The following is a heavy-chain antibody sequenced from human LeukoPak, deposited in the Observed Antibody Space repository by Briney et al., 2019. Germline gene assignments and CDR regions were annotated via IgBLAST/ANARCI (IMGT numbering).Heavy chain of an antibody. CDR1: GFTVSSNY. V-gene: IGHV3-53*05. D-gene: IGHD5-18*01. J-gene: IGHJ4*02. CDR2: IYSGGST. CDR3: AKAGYSYGGGYYFDY. Sequence: GGSLRLSCAASGFTVSSNYMSWVRQAPGKGLEWVSVIYSGGSTYYADSVKGRFTISRDNSKNTLYLQMNSLRAEDTAVYYCAKAGYSYGGGYYFDYWGQGTLVTV.